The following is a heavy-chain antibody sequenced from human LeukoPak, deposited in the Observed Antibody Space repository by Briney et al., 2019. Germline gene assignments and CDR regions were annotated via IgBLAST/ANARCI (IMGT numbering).Heavy chain of an antibody. D-gene: IGHD1-26*01. Sequence: GESLKISCKGSGYSFTSYWIAWLRQMPGKGLEWMGIIYPGDSDTRYSPSFKGQVTISADKSINTAYLQWSGLKASDTAMYYCARQIGSIGYFDFWGQGTLVTVSS. CDR1: GYSFTSYW. CDR2: IYPGDSDT. CDR3: ARQIGSIGYFDF. J-gene: IGHJ4*02. V-gene: IGHV5-51*01.